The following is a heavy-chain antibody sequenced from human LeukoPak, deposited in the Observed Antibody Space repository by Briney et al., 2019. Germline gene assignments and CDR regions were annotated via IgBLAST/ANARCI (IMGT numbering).Heavy chain of an antibody. CDR2: INHSGST. CDR1: GGSFSGYY. Sequence: SETLSLTCAVYGGSFSGYYWSWIRQPPGKGLEWIGEINHSGSTNYNPSLKSRVTISVDTSKNQFSLKLSSVPAADTAVYYCARGPRGTMISFDPWGQGTLVTVSS. J-gene: IGHJ5*02. D-gene: IGHD3-22*01. CDR3: ARGPRGTMISFDP. V-gene: IGHV4-34*01.